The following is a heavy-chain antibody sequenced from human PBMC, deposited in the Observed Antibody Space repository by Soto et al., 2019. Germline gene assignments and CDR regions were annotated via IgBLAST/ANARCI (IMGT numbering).Heavy chain of an antibody. V-gene: IGHV1-18*01. D-gene: IGHD3-3*01. CDR1: GYTFTSYG. CDR3: ARSPLIRFLEWLLYGDYYGMDV. CDR2: ISAYNGNT. J-gene: IGHJ6*02. Sequence: GASVKVSCKASGYTFTSYGISWVRQAPGQGLEWMGWISAYNGNTNYAQKLQGRVTMTTDTSTSTAYMELRSLRSDDTAVYYCARSPLIRFLEWLLYGDYYGMDVWGQGTTVTVSS.